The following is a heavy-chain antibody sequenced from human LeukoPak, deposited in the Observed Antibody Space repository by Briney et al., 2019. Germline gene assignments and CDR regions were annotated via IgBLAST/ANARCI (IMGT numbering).Heavy chain of an antibody. V-gene: IGHV4-34*01. CDR3: AILGESWS. CDR1: GGSFSGYY. D-gene: IGHD3-10*01. Sequence: SETLSLTCAVYGGSFSGYYWNWIRQPPGKGLEWIGEINHSGSTNYNPSLKSRVTTSVDTSKNQFSLKLSSVTAADTAVYYCAILGESWSWGQGTLVTVSS. J-gene: IGHJ5*02. CDR2: INHSGST.